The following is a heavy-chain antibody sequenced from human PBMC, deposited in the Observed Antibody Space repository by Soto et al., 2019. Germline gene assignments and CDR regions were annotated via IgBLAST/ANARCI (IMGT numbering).Heavy chain of an antibody. CDR2: ISWNSGSI. Sequence: EVQLVESGGCLVQPGRSLRLSCAASGFTFDDYAMHWVRQAPGKGLEWVSGISWNSGSIGYADSVKGRFTIYRDNAKNSLYLQMNSLRAEDTALYYCAKRDGKQGGAFDIWGQGTMVTVSS. CDR1: GFTFDDYA. J-gene: IGHJ3*02. CDR3: AKRDGKQGGAFDI. V-gene: IGHV3-9*01.